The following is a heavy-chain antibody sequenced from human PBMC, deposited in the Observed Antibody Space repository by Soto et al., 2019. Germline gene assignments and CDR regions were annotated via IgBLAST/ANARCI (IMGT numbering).Heavy chain of an antibody. CDR1: GFTFSSYA. CDR2: ISGSGGST. CDR3: AKDQYCSSTSCYVGFDY. J-gene: IGHJ4*02. V-gene: IGHV3-23*01. Sequence: EVQLLESGGGLVQPGGSLRLSCAASGFTFSSYAMSWVRQAPGKGLEWVSAISGSGGSTYYADSVKGRFTISRDNSKNTLYLQMNSLRAEDTAVYYCAKDQYCSSTSCYVGFDYWGQGTLVTVSS. D-gene: IGHD2-2*01.